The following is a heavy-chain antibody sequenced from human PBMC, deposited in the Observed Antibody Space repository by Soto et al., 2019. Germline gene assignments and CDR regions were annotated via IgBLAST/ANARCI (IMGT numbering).Heavy chain of an antibody. Sequence: PSETLSLTCAVYGGSCSGDYWSWIFQPPGKGLEWIGEINHSGSTNYNPSLKSRVTISVDTSKNQFSLKLSSVTAADRVVYYCARDLPGDYGALDTWGKGTMVTVSS. CDR1: GGSCSGDY. CDR2: INHSGST. J-gene: IGHJ3*02. CDR3: ARDLPGDYGALDT. V-gene: IGHV4-34*01. D-gene: IGHD4-17*01.